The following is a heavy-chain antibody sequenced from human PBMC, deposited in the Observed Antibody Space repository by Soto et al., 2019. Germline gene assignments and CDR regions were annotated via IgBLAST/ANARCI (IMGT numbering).Heavy chain of an antibody. CDR1: GFRFSSYS. CDR3: ATMNGYFKY. CDR2: ITSTGDRT. J-gene: IGHJ4*02. V-gene: IGHV3-23*01. D-gene: IGHD3-22*01. Sequence: GGSLRLSCADSGFRFSSYSMSWVRQTPGKGLEWVAAITSTGDRTYYADSVTGRFTISRDNSKKTHYLQITSLRAEDTAMYYCATMNGYFKYWGQGTPVTVSS.